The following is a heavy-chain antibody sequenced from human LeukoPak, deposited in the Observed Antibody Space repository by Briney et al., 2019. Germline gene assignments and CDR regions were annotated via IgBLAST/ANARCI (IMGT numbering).Heavy chain of an antibody. CDR2: ISTVSTYT. V-gene: IGHV3-21*06. J-gene: IGHJ6*03. CDR1: GFTFTDYS. CDR3: ARDGSGFYLYNYMDV. Sequence: SGGSLRLSCAASGFTFTDYSMNWVRQAPGKGLEWVASISTVSTYTFYADSVKGRFSISRDNVRNLLYLQMSSLGAEDTAVYYCARDGSGFYLYNYMDVWGKGTTVAVSS. D-gene: IGHD6-25*01.